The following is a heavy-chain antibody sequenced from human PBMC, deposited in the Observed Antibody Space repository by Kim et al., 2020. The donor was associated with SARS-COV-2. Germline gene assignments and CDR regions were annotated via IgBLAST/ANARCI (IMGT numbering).Heavy chain of an antibody. D-gene: IGHD3-22*01. CDR2: VTHGGST. J-gene: IGHJ4*02. CDR3: ARAIDTSGYYY. Sequence: SETLSLTCGVSGGPLIGYYWTWIRQPPGKGLEWIGEVTHGGSTNYSPSLQDRLTISVDMSKNQFSLKLASVTAADTAVYFCARAIDTSGYYYWGQGTLFT. CDR1: GGPLIGYY. V-gene: IGHV4-34*01.